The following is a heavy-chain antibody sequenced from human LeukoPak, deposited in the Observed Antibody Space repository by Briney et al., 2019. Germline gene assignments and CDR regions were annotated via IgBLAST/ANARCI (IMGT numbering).Heavy chain of an antibody. CDR2: IYYSGST. Sequence: PSETLSLTCTVSGVSVSSGSYYWSWLRQPPGKVLEWNGCIYYSGSTNYNPSLNSRITISVDTSKNQFSLKLSSVTAADTAVYYCARDLRGYCGGDCRKGDNWFDPWGQGTLVTVSS. J-gene: IGHJ5*02. CDR3: ARDLRGYCGGDCRKGDNWFDP. D-gene: IGHD2-21*02. CDR1: GVSVSSGSYY. V-gene: IGHV4-61*01.